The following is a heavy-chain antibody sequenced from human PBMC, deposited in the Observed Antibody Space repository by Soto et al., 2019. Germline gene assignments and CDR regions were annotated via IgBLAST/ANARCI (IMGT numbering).Heavy chain of an antibody. CDR1: SGSVTDSNW. CDR3: ARDRIAAPWYYFDS. D-gene: IGHD6-6*01. J-gene: IGHJ4*02. Sequence: QVQLQESGPGLVKPSGTLSLTCAVSSGSVTDSNWWSWVRQPPGRGLEWIGEIYHRGNTDYTPSLKSRFTRSVDRSKNQFSLKLNSVTAADTAVYYCARDRIAAPWYYFDSWGQGTLVTVAS. V-gene: IGHV4-4*02. CDR2: IYHRGNT.